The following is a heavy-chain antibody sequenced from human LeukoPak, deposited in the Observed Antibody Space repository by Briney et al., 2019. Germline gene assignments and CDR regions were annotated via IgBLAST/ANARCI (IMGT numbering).Heavy chain of an antibody. Sequence: GSLILSCAASGFTVSSNYMSWVRRAPGKGLEWVSVIYSGGSTYYADSVKGRFTISRDNSKNTLYLQMNSLRAEDTAVYYCAREGMRYCSSTSCYAGFDYWGQGTLVTVSS. V-gene: IGHV3-53*01. J-gene: IGHJ4*02. CDR1: GFTVSSNY. CDR2: IYSGGST. CDR3: AREGMRYCSSTSCYAGFDY. D-gene: IGHD2-2*01.